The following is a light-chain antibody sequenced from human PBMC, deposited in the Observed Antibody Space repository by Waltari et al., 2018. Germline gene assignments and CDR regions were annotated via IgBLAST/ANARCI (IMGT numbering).Light chain of an antibody. Sequence: EIVMTQSPATLSVSPGERATLSCRASQSVRSNLAWYQQKTGQAPRLLIYGASTRATGVPARFSGSGSGTEFTLTISSLQSEYFAVYYCQQYDSWPPGITFGGGTKVEIK. CDR1: QSVRSN. CDR3: QQYDSWPPGIT. J-gene: IGKJ4*01. V-gene: IGKV3-15*01. CDR2: GAS.